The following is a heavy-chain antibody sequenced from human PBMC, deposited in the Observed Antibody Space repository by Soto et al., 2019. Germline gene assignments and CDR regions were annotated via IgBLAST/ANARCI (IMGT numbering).Heavy chain of an antibody. CDR3: TRGGNWYEHSGRSYHYTATLDT. CDR1: GGTFGGYG. V-gene: IGHV1-69*05. J-gene: IGHJ5*02. D-gene: IGHD3-16*02. Sequence: QVQLEQYAAEVKKPWSSVKVSCKASGGTFGGYGLHWVRQAPVQGLEWMEGIAPLFAPANYAQKFQGRVTITGSGSGGNLELRSLRPDDTAVYLGTRGGNWYEHSGRSYHYTATLDTCGQGTLVTVSS. CDR2: IAPLFAPA.